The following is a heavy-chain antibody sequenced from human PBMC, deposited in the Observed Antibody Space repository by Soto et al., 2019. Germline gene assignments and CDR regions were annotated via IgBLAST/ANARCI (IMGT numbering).Heavy chain of an antibody. CDR2: SGNRANSDTT. CDR3: TRGYSGIDIYAFDI. J-gene: IGHJ3*02. D-gene: IGHD1-26*01. CDR1: GSTFSDHY. V-gene: IGHV3-72*01. Sequence: VQLVESGGGLVQPGGSLRLSCAASGSTFSDHYMDWVRQAPGKGLEWVGRSGNRANSDTTEYGSSVKGRFIISRDDSKNSMYLQMNSLKTEDTAVYYCTRGYSGIDIYAFDIWGQGTLVTVSA.